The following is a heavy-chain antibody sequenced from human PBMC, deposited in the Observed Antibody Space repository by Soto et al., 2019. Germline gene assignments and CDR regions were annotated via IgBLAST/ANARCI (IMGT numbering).Heavy chain of an antibody. Sequence: QVQLQESGPGLVKPSQTLSLTCTVSGGSISSGDYYWSWIRQPPGKGLEWIGYIYYSGSTYYNPSLKSRVTISVDTSKNQFSLKLSSVTAADTAVYYCARAGADYDFWSGYEVPIDYWGQGTLVTVSS. V-gene: IGHV4-30-4*01. CDR2: IYYSGST. J-gene: IGHJ4*02. CDR3: ARAGADYDFWSGYEVPIDY. CDR1: GGSISSGDYY. D-gene: IGHD3-3*01.